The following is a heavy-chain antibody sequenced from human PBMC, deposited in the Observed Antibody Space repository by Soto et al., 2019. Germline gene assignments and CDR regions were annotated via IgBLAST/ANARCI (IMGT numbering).Heavy chain of an antibody. Sequence: QVQLVESGGGVVQPGRSLRLSCAASGFTFSSYGMHWVRQAPGKGLEWVAVISYDGINKYYADSVKGRFTISRDNSKNTLYLQMNSLRAEDTAVYYCAKDKGCSGGSCYFPVPVYYYDMDVWGQGTTVTVSS. CDR1: GFTFSSYG. CDR3: AKDKGCSGGSCYFPVPVYYYDMDV. D-gene: IGHD2-15*01. CDR2: ISYDGINK. V-gene: IGHV3-30*18. J-gene: IGHJ6*02.